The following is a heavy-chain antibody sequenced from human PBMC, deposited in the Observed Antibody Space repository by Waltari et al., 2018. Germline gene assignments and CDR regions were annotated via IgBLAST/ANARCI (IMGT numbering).Heavy chain of an antibody. CDR1: GGSISSHY. J-gene: IGHJ4*02. CDR2: IYYSGST. V-gene: IGHV4-59*11. D-gene: IGHD1-1*01. CDR3: ARGELDTYYFDY. Sequence: QVQLQESGPGLVKPSETLSLTCTVSGGSISSHYWSWIRQPPGKGLEWIGYIYYSGSTNYNPSLKSRVTISVDTSKNQFSLKLSSVTAADTAVYYCARGELDTYYFDYWGQGTLFTVSS.